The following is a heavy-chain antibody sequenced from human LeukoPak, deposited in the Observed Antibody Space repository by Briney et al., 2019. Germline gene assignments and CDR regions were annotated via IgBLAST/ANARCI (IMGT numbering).Heavy chain of an antibody. J-gene: IGHJ6*02. D-gene: IGHD3-9*01. Sequence: GGSLRLSCAASGFTFSSYAMSWVRQAPGKGLEWVAFIRYDGSNKYYADSVKGRFTISRDNSKNTLYLQMNSLRAEDTAVYYCAKEGGHYDILTGNYYYYGMDVWGQGTTVTVSS. CDR1: GFTFSSYA. CDR2: IRYDGSNK. CDR3: AKEGGHYDILTGNYYYYGMDV. V-gene: IGHV3-30*02.